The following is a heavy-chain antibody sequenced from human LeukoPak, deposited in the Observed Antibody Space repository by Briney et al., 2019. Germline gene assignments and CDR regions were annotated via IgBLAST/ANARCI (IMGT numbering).Heavy chain of an antibody. D-gene: IGHD3-22*01. CDR3: ARTYYYDSSGYYHGNYFDY. CDR1: GGSISSGGYY. V-gene: IGHV4-31*03. Sequence: PSETLSLTCTVSGGSISSGGYYWSWIRQHPGKGLEWIGYIYYSGSTYYNPSLKSRVTISVDTSKNQFSLKLSSVTAADTAVYYCARTYYYDSSGYYHGNYFDYWGQGTLATVSS. CDR2: IYYSGST. J-gene: IGHJ4*02.